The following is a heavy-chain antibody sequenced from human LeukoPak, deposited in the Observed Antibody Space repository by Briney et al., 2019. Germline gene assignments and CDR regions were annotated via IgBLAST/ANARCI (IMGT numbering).Heavy chain of an antibody. D-gene: IGHD1-26*01. V-gene: IGHV3-74*01. J-gene: IGHJ6*03. CDR3: ATSSGRRFYYYYYMDV. CDR1: GFSFSRYW. CDR2: IDSDVSST. Sequence: GGSLRLSCVASGFSFSRYWMHWVRQAPGKGLVWVSRIDSDVSSTIYADSVKGRFTISRDNSKNTLYLQMNSLRAEDTAVYYCATSSGRRFYYYYYMDVWGKGTTVTVSS.